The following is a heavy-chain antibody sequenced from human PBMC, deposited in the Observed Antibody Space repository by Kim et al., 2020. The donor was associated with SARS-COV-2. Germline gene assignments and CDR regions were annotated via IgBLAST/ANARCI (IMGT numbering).Heavy chain of an antibody. D-gene: IGHD6-13*01. Sequence: SETLSLTCAVYGGSFSGYYWSWIRQPPGKGLEWIGEINHSGSTNYNPSLKSRVTISVDTSKNQFSLKLSSVTAADTAVYYCARGAQRYSSSWYFQHWGQG. CDR2: INHSGST. CDR1: GGSFSGYY. J-gene: IGHJ1*01. V-gene: IGHV4-34*01. CDR3: ARGAQRYSSSWYFQH.